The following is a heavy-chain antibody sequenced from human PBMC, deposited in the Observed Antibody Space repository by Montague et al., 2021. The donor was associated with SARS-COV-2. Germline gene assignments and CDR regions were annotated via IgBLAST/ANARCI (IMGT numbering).Heavy chain of an antibody. V-gene: IGHV4-34*01. Sequence: SETLSLTYAVHGGSFSTYSWNWIRQPPGKGLEWIGEVHHGGSTNYNPSLKSRVTISADTSKNQFSLKLTSVAAADTAVYYCARLGVGVVPSPILGVGPYYPNYYLDVWGKGTTVTVSS. J-gene: IGHJ6*03. D-gene: IGHD2-2*02. CDR3: ARLGVGVVPSPILGVGPYYPNYYLDV. CDR1: GGSFSTYS. CDR2: VHHGGST.